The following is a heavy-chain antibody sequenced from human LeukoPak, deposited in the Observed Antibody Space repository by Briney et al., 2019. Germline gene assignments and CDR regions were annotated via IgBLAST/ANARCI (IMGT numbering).Heavy chain of an antibody. CDR2: IYYSGST. J-gene: IGHJ5*02. D-gene: IGHD3-10*01. Sequence: PSETLSLTCAVYGGSLSGYYWSWIRQPPGKGLEWIGSIYYSGSTYYNPSLKSRVTISVDTSKNQFSLKLSSVTAADTAVYYCARGAGTGRNNWFDPWGQGTLVTVSS. V-gene: IGHV4-34*01. CDR3: ARGAGTGRNNWFDP. CDR1: GGSLSGYY.